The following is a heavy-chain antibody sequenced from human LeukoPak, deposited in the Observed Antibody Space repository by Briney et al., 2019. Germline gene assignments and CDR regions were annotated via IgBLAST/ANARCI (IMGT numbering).Heavy chain of an antibody. V-gene: IGHV3-33*01. Sequence: GGSLRLSCAASGFTFRDYGIHWVRQAPGKGLEWGAVIWSDGSNKYYADSVKGRFTISRDNSKKTLYLQMNSLRVEDTAVYYCVRASGSFDYWGQGTLVTVSS. CDR2: IWSDGSNK. J-gene: IGHJ4*02. D-gene: IGHD3-10*01. CDR1: GFTFRDYG. CDR3: VRASGSFDY.